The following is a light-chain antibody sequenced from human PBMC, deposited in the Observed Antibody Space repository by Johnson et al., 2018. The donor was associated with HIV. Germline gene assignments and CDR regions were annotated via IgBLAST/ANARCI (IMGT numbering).Light chain of an antibody. CDR1: SSNIGNNY. J-gene: IGLJ1*01. CDR2: DNH. Sequence: QSVLTQPPSVSAAPGQKVTISCSGSSSNIGNNYVSWYQQLPGTAPKLLIYDNHKRPSGIPDRFSASKCGTSATLDITGLQTGDEADYYCGTWDTSLGAHYVFGTGTEVTVL. CDR3: GTWDTSLGAHYV. V-gene: IGLV1-51*02.